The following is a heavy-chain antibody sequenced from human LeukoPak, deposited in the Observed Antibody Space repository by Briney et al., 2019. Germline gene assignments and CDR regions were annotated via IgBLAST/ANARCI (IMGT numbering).Heavy chain of an antibody. CDR2: MNPNSGNT. D-gene: IGHD6-6*01. CDR1: GYTFTSYD. Sequence: GASVKVSCKASGYTFTSYDINWVRQATGQGLEWMGWMNPNSGNTGYAQKFQGRVTMTRNTSISTAYMELSSLRSEDTAVYYCARSRGRSASIAARPLDYSGQGTLVTVSS. CDR3: ARSRGRSASIAARPLDY. J-gene: IGHJ4*02. V-gene: IGHV1-8*01.